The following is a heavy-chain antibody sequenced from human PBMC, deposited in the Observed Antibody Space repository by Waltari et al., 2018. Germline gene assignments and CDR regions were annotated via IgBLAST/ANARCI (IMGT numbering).Heavy chain of an antibody. V-gene: IGHV1-69*01. CDR2: FIPIFGTS. D-gene: IGHD5-12*01. J-gene: IGHJ4*02. CDR1: GATFSSLS. CDR3: ATDLGGYQKYYFDN. Sequence: QVHLIQSGAEVKKPGSSVKVSCKASGATFSSLSLSWVRQAPGQGLQWMGGFIPIFGTSTYPQKFQGRVTITADESTRTSYLQLSSLTSEDTAVYYCATDLGGYQKYYFDNWGQGTLVTVSS.